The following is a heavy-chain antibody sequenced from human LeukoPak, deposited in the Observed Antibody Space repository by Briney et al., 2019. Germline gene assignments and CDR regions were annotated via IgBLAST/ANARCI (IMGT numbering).Heavy chain of an antibody. CDR2: ISAYNGNT. CDR3: ARVVYDFWSGCYIDY. J-gene: IGHJ4*02. Sequence: APVKVSCKASGYTFTSYGISWVRQAPGQGLEWMGWISAYNGNTNYAQKLQGRVTMTTDTSTSTAYMELRSLRSDDTAVYYCARVVYDFWSGCYIDYWGQGTLVTVSS. D-gene: IGHD3-3*01. CDR1: GYTFTSYG. V-gene: IGHV1-18*01.